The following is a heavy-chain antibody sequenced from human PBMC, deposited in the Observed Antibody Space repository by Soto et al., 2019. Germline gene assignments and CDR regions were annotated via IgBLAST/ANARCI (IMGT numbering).Heavy chain of an antibody. D-gene: IGHD6-13*01. V-gene: IGHV4-59*08. J-gene: IGHJ4*02. CDR1: GGSISSYY. CDR2: IYYSGST. Sequence: QVQLQESGPGLVKPSETLSLTCTVSGGSISSYYWSWIRQPPGKGLEWIGYIYYSGSTNYNPSLKSRVTISVDTSKNQFSLKLSSVTAADTAVYYCARLGGAGGSWFYFDYWGQGTLVTVCS. CDR3: ARLGGAGGSWFYFDY.